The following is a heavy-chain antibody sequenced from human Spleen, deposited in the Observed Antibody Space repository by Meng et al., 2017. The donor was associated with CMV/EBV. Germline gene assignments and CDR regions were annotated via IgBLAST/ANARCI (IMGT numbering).Heavy chain of an antibody. CDR3: ASTTGY. CDR2: ISTRSSYI. V-gene: IGHV3-21*01. J-gene: IGHJ4*02. Sequence: GGSLRLSCAASGFTLSNYHMNWVRQAPGKGLEWASFISTRSSYIYYADSVKGRFTISRDGAKNSLYLQMNSLRAEDTAVYYCASTTGYWGQGTLVTVSS. D-gene: IGHD1-1*01. CDR1: GFTLSNYH.